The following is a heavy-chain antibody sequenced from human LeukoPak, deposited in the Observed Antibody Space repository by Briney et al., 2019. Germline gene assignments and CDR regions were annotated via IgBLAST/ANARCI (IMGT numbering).Heavy chain of an antibody. CDR3: TRISRLAVAGWFDS. D-gene: IGHD6-19*01. V-gene: IGHV3-23*01. CDR2: ISGSGGNT. Sequence: GGSRRLSCAGSGFTFSSYDMTWVRQAPGKGLERVSAISGSGGNTYYADSVRGRFTISRDNSKNTLYLQMNSLRAEDTAIYYCTRISRLAVAGWFDSWGQGALVTVSS. J-gene: IGHJ5*01. CDR1: GFTFSSYD.